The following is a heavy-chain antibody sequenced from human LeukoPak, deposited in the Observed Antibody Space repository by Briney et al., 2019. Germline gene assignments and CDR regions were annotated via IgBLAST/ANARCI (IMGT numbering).Heavy chain of an antibody. J-gene: IGHJ4*02. CDR1: GGSFSGYY. D-gene: IGHD4-23*01. CDR3: ALDYGGNPIDY. V-gene: IGHV4-34*01. Sequence: PSETLSLTCAAYGGSFSGYYWSWIRQPPGKGLEWIGEINHSGSTNYNPSLKSRVTISVDTSKNQFSLKLSSVTAADTAVYYCALDYGGNPIDYWGQGTLVTVSS. CDR2: INHSGST.